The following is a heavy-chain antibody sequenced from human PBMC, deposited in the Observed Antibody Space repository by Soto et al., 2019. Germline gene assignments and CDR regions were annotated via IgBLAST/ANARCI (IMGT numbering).Heavy chain of an antibody. D-gene: IGHD6-19*01. Sequence: ASVKVSCKASGYTFTGYYMHWVRQAPGQGLEWMGWINPNSGGTNYAQKFQGWVTMTRDTSISTAYMELSRLRSDDTAVYYCARDLKYSSGDVGNGYYYYGMDVWGQGTTVTVSS. CDR3: ARDLKYSSGDVGNGYYYYGMDV. CDR2: INPNSGGT. V-gene: IGHV1-2*04. CDR1: GYTFTGYY. J-gene: IGHJ6*02.